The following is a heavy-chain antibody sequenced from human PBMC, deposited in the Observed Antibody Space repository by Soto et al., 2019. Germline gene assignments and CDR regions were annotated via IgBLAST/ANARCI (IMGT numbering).Heavy chain of an antibody. CDR3: ASSCSGGSCWGWFDP. V-gene: IGHV4-59*08. Sequence: SETLSLTCTVSGGSISSYYWSWIRQPPGKGLEWIGYIYYSGSTNYNPSLKSRVTISVDTSKNQFSLKLSSVTAADTAVYYCASSCSGGSCWGWFDPWGQGTLVTVSS. CDR2: IYYSGST. J-gene: IGHJ5*02. D-gene: IGHD2-15*01. CDR1: GGSISSYY.